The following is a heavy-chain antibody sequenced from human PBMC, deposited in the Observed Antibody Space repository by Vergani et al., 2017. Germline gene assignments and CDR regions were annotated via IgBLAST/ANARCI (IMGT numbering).Heavy chain of an antibody. V-gene: IGHV4-59*08. CDR1: GGSISSYY. CDR3: ARSRPYCTSGSCPAI. J-gene: IGHJ4*02. CDR2: IYYSGST. D-gene: IGHD2-15*01. Sequence: QVQLQESGPGLVKPSETLSLTCTVSGGSISSYYWSWIRQPPGKGLEWIGYIYYSGSTDLNPSFKSRVSISVDTSKSQFSLKLNSVTVADTAVYYCARSRPYCTSGSCPAIWGQGTLVTVSS.